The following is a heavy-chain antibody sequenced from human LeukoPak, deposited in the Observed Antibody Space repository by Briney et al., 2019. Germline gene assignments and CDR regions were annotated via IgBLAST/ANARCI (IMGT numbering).Heavy chain of an antibody. CDR2: IKQDGSEK. CDR1: GFTFSNYW. Sequence: GSLRLSCEASGFTFSNYWMSWVRQAPGKGLEWVANIKQDGSEKYYVDSVKGRFTISRDNSKNTLYLQMNSLRAEDTAVYYCARDREVYSGYDFSLYFDYWGQGTLVTVSS. J-gene: IGHJ4*02. CDR3: ARDREVYSGYDFSLYFDY. D-gene: IGHD5-12*01. V-gene: IGHV3-7*01.